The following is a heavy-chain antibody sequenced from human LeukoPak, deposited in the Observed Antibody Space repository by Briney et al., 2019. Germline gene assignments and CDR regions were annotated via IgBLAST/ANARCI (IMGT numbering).Heavy chain of an antibody. V-gene: IGHV4-34*01. J-gene: IGHJ6*02. Sequence: SETLSLTCAVYGGSFSGYYWSWIRQPPGKGLEWIGEINHSGSTNYNPSLKSRVTISVDTSKNQFSLKLSSVTAADTAVYYCASLLVSEGYFDWVKVMDVWGQGTTVTVSS. CDR1: GGSFSGYY. CDR3: ASLLVSEGYFDWVKVMDV. D-gene: IGHD3-9*01. CDR2: INHSGST.